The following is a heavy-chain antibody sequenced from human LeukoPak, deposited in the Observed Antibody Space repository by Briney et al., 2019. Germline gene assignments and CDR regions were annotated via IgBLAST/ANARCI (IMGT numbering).Heavy chain of an antibody. CDR3: STWTDLYDY. J-gene: IGHJ4*02. CDR1: RFTFSNAW. V-gene: IGHV3-15*01. D-gene: IGHD3/OR15-3a*01. CDR2: IRSKTDGGTT. Sequence: PGGSLRLSCAASRFTFSNAWMSWVRQAPGKGLDWVGRIRSKTDGGTTDHAASVKGRFTISRDDSNNMLYLQMNSLKTEDTAVYYCSTWTDLYDYWGQGTLVTVSS.